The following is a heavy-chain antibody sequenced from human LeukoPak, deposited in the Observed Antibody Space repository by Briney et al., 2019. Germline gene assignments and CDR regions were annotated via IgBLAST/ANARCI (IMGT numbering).Heavy chain of an antibody. CDR2: ISSSGSTI. J-gene: IGHJ2*01. D-gene: IGHD1-7*01. CDR1: GFTFSSYE. V-gene: IGHV3-48*03. Sequence: GGSLRLSCAASGFTFSSYEMNWVRQAPGKGLEWVPYISSSGSTIYYADSVKGRFTISRDNAKNSLYLQMNSLRAEDTAVYYCARVGYNWNYGYWYFDLWGRGTLVTVSS. CDR3: ARVGYNWNYGYWYFDL.